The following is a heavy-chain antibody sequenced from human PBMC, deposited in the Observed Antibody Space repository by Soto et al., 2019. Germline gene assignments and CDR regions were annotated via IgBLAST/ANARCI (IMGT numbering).Heavy chain of an antibody. J-gene: IGHJ6*02. V-gene: IGHV1-24*01. CDR1: GYTLTELS. D-gene: IGHD6-6*01. Sequence: ASVKVSCKVSGYTLTELSMHWVRQAPGKGLGWMGGFDPEDGETIYAQKFQGRVTMTEDTSTDTAYMELSSLRSEDTAVYYCAVGSAARPGYYYYYGMDVWGQGTTVTVSS. CDR3: AVGSAARPGYYYYYGMDV. CDR2: FDPEDGET.